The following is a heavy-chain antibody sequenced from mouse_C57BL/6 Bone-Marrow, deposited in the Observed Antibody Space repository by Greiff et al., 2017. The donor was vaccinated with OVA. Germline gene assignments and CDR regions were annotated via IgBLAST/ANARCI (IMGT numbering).Heavy chain of an antibody. CDR2: IRNKANGYTT. V-gene: IGHV7-3*01. Sequence: EVKLLEPGGGLVQPGGSLSLSCAASGFTFTDYYMSWVRQPPGTALEWLGFIRNKANGYTTEYSASGKGRFTISRDNSQSILYLQMNALSAEDSATYYCARYKGYGLSFAYWGQGTLVTVSA. CDR1: GFTFTDYY. CDR3: ARYKGYGLSFAY. D-gene: IGHD2-10*02. J-gene: IGHJ3*01.